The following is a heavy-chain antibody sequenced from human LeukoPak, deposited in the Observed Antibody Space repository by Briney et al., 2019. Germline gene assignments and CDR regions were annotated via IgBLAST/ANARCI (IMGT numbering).Heavy chain of an antibody. CDR3: ARGIAVAGPFDY. CDR1: GGTFSRYA. CDR2: IIPIFGTA. J-gene: IGHJ4*02. D-gene: IGHD6-19*01. V-gene: IGHV1-69*13. Sequence: ASVKVSCKASGGTFSRYAISWVRQAPGQGLEWMGGIIPIFGTANYAQKFQGRVTITADESTSTAYMELSSLRSEDTAVYYCARGIAVAGPFDYWGQGTLVTVSS.